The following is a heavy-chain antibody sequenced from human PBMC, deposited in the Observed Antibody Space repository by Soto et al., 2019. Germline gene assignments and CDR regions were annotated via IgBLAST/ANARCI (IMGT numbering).Heavy chain of an antibody. Sequence: SETLSLTCTVSGGSRSGYDGNWIRQPPGKRLEWIGYLYYSGSADYNPSLKSRATTSVDTSKNQFSLKLSSVTAADTAVYYCAREAYYDILTGTRGAFDIWGQGTMVTVSS. CDR1: GGSRSGYD. J-gene: IGHJ3*02. V-gene: IGHV4-59*01. CDR2: LYYSGSA. D-gene: IGHD3-9*01. CDR3: AREAYYDILTGTRGAFDI.